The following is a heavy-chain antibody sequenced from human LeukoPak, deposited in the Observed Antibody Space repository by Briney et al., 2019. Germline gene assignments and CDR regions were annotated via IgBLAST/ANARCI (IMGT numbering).Heavy chain of an antibody. CDR3: ARVMTAITNWFDP. J-gene: IGHJ5*02. CDR1: GFAFSNYW. D-gene: IGHD2-21*02. Sequence: GGSLRLSCAGSGFAFSNYWMHWVRQVPGKGLVWVSRISPDGSTTLYADSVKGRFTISRDNAKNTLYLQMNNLRVEDTAVYYCARVMTAITNWFDPWGQGTLVTVSS. CDR2: ISPDGSTT. V-gene: IGHV3-74*01.